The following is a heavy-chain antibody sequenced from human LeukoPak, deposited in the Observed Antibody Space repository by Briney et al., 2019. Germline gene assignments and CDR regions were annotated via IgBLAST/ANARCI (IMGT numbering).Heavy chain of an antibody. V-gene: IGHV3-21*04. CDR1: GFTFSDQS. CDR2: ISSNSLHI. CDR3: ARGRGWNYFDS. D-gene: IGHD6-19*01. J-gene: IGHJ4*02. Sequence: PGGSLRLSCAASGFTFSDQSMNWVRQAPGKGLEWVSSISSNSLHIFYADSVKGRFTISRDNAKNTLNLQMTSLRAEDTAVYYCARGRGWNYFDSWGQGTLVTVSS.